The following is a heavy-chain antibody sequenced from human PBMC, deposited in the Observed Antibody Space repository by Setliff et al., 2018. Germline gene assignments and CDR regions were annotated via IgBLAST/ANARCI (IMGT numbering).Heavy chain of an antibody. J-gene: IGHJ4*02. V-gene: IGHV1-69*10. CDR1: GYTFTSYY. D-gene: IGHD4-17*01. Sequence: GASVKVSCKASGYTFTSYYMHWVRQAPGQGLEWMGGIIPILGIANYAQKFQGRVTITADESTSTAYMELSSLRSEDTAVYYCASRGSDGDYAFDYWGQGTLVTVSS. CDR3: ASRGSDGDYAFDY. CDR2: IIPILGIA.